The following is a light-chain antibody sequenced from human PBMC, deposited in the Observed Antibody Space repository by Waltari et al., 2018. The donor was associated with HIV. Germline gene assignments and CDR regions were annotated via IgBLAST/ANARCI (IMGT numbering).Light chain of an antibody. CDR1: RSILYSSDNRNY. CDR3: QQYLRSPPT. Sequence: DIVMTQSPDSLPVSLGERATINCTASRSILYSSDNRNYLAWYQHKPRRPPRLLISWASTRESGVPDRFSGSGSGTDFALTISRLQAEDVAVYHCQQYLRSPPTFGGGTKVEIK. V-gene: IGKV4-1*01. CDR2: WAS. J-gene: IGKJ4*01.